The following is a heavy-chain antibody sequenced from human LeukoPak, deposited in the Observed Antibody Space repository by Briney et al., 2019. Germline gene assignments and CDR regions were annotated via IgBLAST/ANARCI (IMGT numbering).Heavy chain of an antibody. J-gene: IGHJ4*02. D-gene: IGHD3-22*01. Sequence: GGSLRLSCAASGFTFSSYAMSWVRQAPGKGLEWDSAISGSGGSTYYADSVKGRFTISRDNSKNTLYLQMNSLRAEDTAVYYCARDHYYDSSGYTFGYWGQGTLVTVSS. CDR1: GFTFSSYA. CDR2: ISGSGGST. CDR3: ARDHYYDSSGYTFGY. V-gene: IGHV3-23*01.